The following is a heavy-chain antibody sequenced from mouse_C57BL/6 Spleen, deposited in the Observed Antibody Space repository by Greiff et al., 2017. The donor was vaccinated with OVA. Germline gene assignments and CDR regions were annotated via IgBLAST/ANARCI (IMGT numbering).Heavy chain of an antibody. V-gene: IGHV1-9*01. CDR1: GYTFTGYW. D-gene: IGHD2-3*01. Sequence: VHLVESGAELMKPGASVKLSCKATGYTFTGYWIEWVKQRPGHGLEWIGEILPGSGSTNYNEKFKGKATFTADTSSNTAYMQLSSLTTEDSASYYCARMDDGYYGYYAMDDWGQGTSVTVSS. J-gene: IGHJ4*01. CDR2: ILPGSGST. CDR3: ARMDDGYYGYYAMDD.